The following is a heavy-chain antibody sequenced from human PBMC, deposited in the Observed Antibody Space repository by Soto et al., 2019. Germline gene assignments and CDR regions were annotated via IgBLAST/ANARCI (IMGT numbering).Heavy chain of an antibody. CDR2: IIPIFGTA. J-gene: IGHJ6*02. Sequence: SVKVSCKASGGTFSSYAISWVRQAPGQGLEWMGGIIPIFGTANYAQKFQGRVTITADESTSTAYMELSSLRSEDTAVYYCARGYNWNLGAYSYYYGMDVWGQGTTVTVSS. CDR3: ARGYNWNLGAYSYYYGMDV. V-gene: IGHV1-69*13. CDR1: GGTFSSYA. D-gene: IGHD1-7*01.